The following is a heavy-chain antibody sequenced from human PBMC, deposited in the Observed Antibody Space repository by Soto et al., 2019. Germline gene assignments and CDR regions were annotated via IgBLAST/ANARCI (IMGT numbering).Heavy chain of an antibody. CDR3: AKGEEAGRRDHDDILTPLDY. Sequence: GSLRLSCASSGFPFNKSAMGWVRQAPGKGLEWVAGIGVSGSSIVDVASVNGRFKVSRDKSQNPVCLQRNRLRADDTATNTRAKGEEAGRRDHDDILTPLDYWGQGTLVTVSS. CDR2: IGVSGSSI. J-gene: IGHJ4*02. CDR1: GFPFNKSA. D-gene: IGHD3-9*01. V-gene: IGHV3-23*05.